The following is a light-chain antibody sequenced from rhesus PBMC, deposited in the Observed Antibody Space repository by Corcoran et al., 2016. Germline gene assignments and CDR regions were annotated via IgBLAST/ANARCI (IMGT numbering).Light chain of an antibody. V-gene: IGKV2S20*01. CDR2: AVS. CDR1: QSLLDSEDGNTY. Sequence: DIVMTQTPLSLPVTPGEPASISCRSSQSLLDSEDGNTYLEWYLQKPGQSPHPLIYAVSNRASGVPDRVSGSGSDTDFTRKISRVEAEDVGVYYCMQGIEYPYSFGQGTKVEIK. CDR3: MQGIEYPYS. J-gene: IGKJ2*01.